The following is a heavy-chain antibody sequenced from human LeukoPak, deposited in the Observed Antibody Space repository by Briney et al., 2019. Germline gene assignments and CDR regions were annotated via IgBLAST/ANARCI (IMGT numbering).Heavy chain of an antibody. V-gene: IGHV4-39*01. D-gene: IGHD3-10*01. CDR1: GGSISSAGYY. J-gene: IGHJ6*02. CDR3: ARSSPEVRGIIYYFYGMDV. CDR2: MYYSGST. Sequence: PSETLSLTCTVCGGSISSAGYYWGWIRQPPGKGLEWIGTMYYSGSTYYNPSLKSRVTIFGDTATIQFSLKLSSVSAANTAMYYCARSSPEVRGIIYYFYGMDVWGQGTTVTVSS.